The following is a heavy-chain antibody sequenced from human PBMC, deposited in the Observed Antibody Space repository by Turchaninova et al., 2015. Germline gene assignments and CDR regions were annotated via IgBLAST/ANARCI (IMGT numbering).Heavy chain of an antibody. V-gene: IGHV4-39*01. CDR1: GGSREKNIDY. CDR3: ARHVTRSVFDY. Sequence: HLQLQDSGPGLVKPSETLSLTQTGSGGSREKNIDYWDWVRQPTGKGVEVSGSIGYRGNTYDNPSLKSRLTISVDTSKSQFSLNLNSVTASDTAVYFCARHVTRSVFDYWGQGALVTVSS. D-gene: IGHD2-21*02. J-gene: IGHJ4*02. CDR2: IGYRGNT.